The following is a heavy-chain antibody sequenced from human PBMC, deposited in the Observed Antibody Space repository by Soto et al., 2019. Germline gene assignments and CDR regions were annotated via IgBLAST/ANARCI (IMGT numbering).Heavy chain of an antibody. CDR3: ARMRNILTGYPARFDY. Sequence: SETLSLTCTVSGGSISTYYWSWIRQPPGKGLEWIGYIYYSGSTNYNPSLKSRVTISVDTSKNQFSLKLSSVTAADTAVYYCARMRNILTGYPARFDYWGQGTLVTVSS. V-gene: IGHV4-59*01. J-gene: IGHJ4*02. CDR2: IYYSGST. D-gene: IGHD3-9*01. CDR1: GGSISTYY.